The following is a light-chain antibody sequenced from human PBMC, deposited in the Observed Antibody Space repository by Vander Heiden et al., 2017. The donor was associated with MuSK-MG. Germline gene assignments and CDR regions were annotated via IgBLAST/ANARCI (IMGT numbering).Light chain of an antibody. CDR1: SGYSNYK. CDR3: GSYYGSGSNIVSPWV. J-gene: IGLJ3*02. CDR2: VGTGRSVV. V-gene: IGLV9-49*01. Sequence: QPVLTQPPSASASLGASVTLTCTLSSGYSNYKVDWYQQRPGKGPRFVMRVGTGRSVVSKGDGIPDRFSVLGSGLNRYLTITKTQEEDESDYDCGSYYGSGSNIVSPWVFGGGTKLTVL.